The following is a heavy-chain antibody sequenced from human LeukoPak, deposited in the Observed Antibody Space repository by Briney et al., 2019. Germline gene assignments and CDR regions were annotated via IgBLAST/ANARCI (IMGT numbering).Heavy chain of an antibody. CDR3: AKGSASSRPYYFDY. Sequence: GGSLRLSCAASGFTIISYNMNWVRQAPGKGLEWVSYISSSSSSIYYADSVKGRFTISRDNVKNSLYLQMNSLRAEDTAVYYCAKGSASSRPYYFDYWGQGTLVTVSS. CDR1: GFTIISYN. D-gene: IGHD1-26*01. CDR2: ISSSSSSI. V-gene: IGHV3-48*01. J-gene: IGHJ4*02.